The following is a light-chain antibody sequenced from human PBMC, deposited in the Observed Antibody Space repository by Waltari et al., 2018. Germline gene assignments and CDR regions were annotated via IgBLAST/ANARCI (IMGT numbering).Light chain of an antibody. CDR1: SSNVGGYNL. J-gene: IGLJ3*02. Sequence: QSALSQPASVSGSPGQSITISCTGTSSNVGGYNLVSWYQHHPGKAPKPLISAVNKRPARVSSRFSGSKSGNTASLTISGLQAEYEADYYGYSYAGSSTWVFGGGTNLAVL. CDR3: YSYAGSSTWV. V-gene: IGLV2-23*02. CDR2: AVN.